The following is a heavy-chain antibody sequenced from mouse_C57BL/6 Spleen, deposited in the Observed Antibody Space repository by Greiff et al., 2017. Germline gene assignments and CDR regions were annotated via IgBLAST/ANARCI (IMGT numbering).Heavy chain of an antibody. V-gene: IGHV1-26*01. CDR3: ARGFGTGVYFDY. Sequence: EVQLQQSGPELVKPGASVKISCKASGYTFTDYYMNWVKQSHGKSLEWIGDINPNNGGTSYNQKFKGKATLTVDKSSSTAYMELRSLTSEDSAVYYCARGFGTGVYFDYWGQGTTLTVSS. J-gene: IGHJ2*01. D-gene: IGHD3-3*01. CDR2: INPNNGGT. CDR1: GYTFTDYY.